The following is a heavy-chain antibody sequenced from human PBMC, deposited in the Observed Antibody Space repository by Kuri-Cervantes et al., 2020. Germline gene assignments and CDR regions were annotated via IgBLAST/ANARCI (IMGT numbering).Heavy chain of an antibody. CDR3: ARGPYYDILTGYYWYYYYYGMDV. Sequence: SQTLSLTCAVYGGSFSGYYWSWIRQPPGKGLEWIGEINHSGSTNYNPSLKSRVTISLDKSKNQFSLKLSSMTAADTAVYFCARGPYYDILTGYYWYYYYYGMDVWGQGTTVTVSS. V-gene: IGHV4-34*01. CDR2: INHSGST. CDR1: GGSFSGYY. D-gene: IGHD3-9*01. J-gene: IGHJ6*02.